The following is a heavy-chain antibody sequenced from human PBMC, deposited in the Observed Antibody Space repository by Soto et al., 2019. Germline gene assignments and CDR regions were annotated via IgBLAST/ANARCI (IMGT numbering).Heavy chain of an antibody. J-gene: IGHJ4*02. Sequence: LGESVKISCXGSGYSFTSYWIGWVRQMPGKGLEWMGIIYPGDSDTRYSPSFQGQVTISADKSISTAYLQWSSLKASDTAMYYCARRAYYDSSTAVGYWGQGTLVTASS. D-gene: IGHD3-22*01. CDR3: ARRAYYDSSTAVGY. CDR1: GYSFTSYW. CDR2: IYPGDSDT. V-gene: IGHV5-51*01.